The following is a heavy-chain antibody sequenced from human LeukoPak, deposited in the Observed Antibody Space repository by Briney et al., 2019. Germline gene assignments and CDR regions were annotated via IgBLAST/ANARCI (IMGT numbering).Heavy chain of an antibody. D-gene: IGHD6-19*01. CDR1: GYTFTSYG. Sequence: ASVKVSCKASGYTFTSYGISWVRQAPGQGLEWMGWISAYNGNTNYAQKLQGRVIMTTDTSTSTAYMELRSLRSDDTAVYYCASSSSGWSFDYWGQGTLVTVSS. CDR2: ISAYNGNT. J-gene: IGHJ4*02. CDR3: ASSSSGWSFDY. V-gene: IGHV1-18*01.